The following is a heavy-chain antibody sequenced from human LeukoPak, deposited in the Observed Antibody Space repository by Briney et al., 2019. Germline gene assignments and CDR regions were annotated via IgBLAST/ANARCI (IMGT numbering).Heavy chain of an antibody. D-gene: IGHD4-17*01. Sequence: PGRSLRLSCAASGFTFSSYAMHWVRQAPGKGLEWVAVISYDGSNKYYADSVKGRFTISRDNSKNTLYLQMNSLRAEDTAVYYCARAYGDPDAFDIWGQGTMVTVSS. CDR2: ISYDGSNK. V-gene: IGHV3-30-3*01. CDR3: ARAYGDPDAFDI. CDR1: GFTFSSYA. J-gene: IGHJ3*02.